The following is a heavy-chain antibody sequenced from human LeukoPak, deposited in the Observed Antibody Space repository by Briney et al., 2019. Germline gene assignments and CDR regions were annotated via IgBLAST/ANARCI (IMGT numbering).Heavy chain of an antibody. CDR3: AKVISRTESYYYYYGMDV. V-gene: IGHV3-23*01. CDR2: ISGSGGST. Sequence: PGGSLRPSCAASGFTFSSYAMSWVRQAPGKGLEWVSAISGSGGSTYYADSVKGRFTISRDNSKNTLYLQMNSLRAEDTAVYYCAKVISRTESYYYYYGMDVWGQGTTVTVSS. D-gene: IGHD3-10*01. CDR1: GFTFSSYA. J-gene: IGHJ6*02.